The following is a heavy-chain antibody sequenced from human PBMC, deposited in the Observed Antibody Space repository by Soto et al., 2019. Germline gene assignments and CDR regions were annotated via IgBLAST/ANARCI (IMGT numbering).Heavy chain of an antibody. CDR2: INGGTGQT. J-gene: IGHJ6*02. D-gene: IGHD1-1*01. CDR1: GYTFSTHA. V-gene: IGHV1-3*01. Sequence: ASVKVSCKASGYTFSTHAMHWVRQAPGQSLEWMGWINGGTGQTKHSQRFQDRVTITRDTSASTAYMELSSLRSEDTAVYYCARGKGMEENYYYYCLDIWGQGTPVTVSS. CDR3: ARGKGMEENYYYYCLDI.